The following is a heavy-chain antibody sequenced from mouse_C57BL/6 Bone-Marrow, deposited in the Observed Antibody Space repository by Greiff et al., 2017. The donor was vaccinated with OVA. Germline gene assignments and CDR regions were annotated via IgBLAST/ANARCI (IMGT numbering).Heavy chain of an antibody. CDR2: INPSSGYT. J-gene: IGHJ1*03. CDR3: ASDPFPGYFDV. V-gene: IGHV1-4*01. CDR1: GYTFTSYT. Sequence: VQVVESGAELARPGASVKMSCKASGYTFTSYTMHWVKQRPGQGLEWIGYINPSSGYTKYNQKFKDKATLTADKSSSTAYMQLRSLTSEDSAVYYCASDPFPGYFDVWGTGTTVTVSA.